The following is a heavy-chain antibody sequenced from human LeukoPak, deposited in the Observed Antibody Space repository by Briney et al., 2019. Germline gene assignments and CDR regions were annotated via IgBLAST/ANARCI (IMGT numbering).Heavy chain of an antibody. CDR2: IYYSGST. Sequence: SETLSLTCIVSGGSISSSNYYWGWIRQPPGKGLEWIGSIYYSGSTYYNPSLKSRVTISVDTSKNQFSLKLRSVTAADTAVYYCARLTTVTTPFDYWGQGTLVTVSS. J-gene: IGHJ4*02. D-gene: IGHD4-17*01. CDR3: ARLTTVTTPFDY. CDR1: GGSISSSNYY. V-gene: IGHV4-39*01.